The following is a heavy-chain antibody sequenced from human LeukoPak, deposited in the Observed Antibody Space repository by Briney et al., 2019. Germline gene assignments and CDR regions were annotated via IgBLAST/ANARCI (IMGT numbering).Heavy chain of an antibody. J-gene: IGHJ3*02. D-gene: IGHD7-27*01. CDR3: ARDGDVWAFDI. Sequence: GGSLRLSCAASGFTFSSYSMNWVRQAPGKGLEWVSYISSSSSTIYYADSVKGRFTISRDNAKNSLYLQMNSLRAEDTAVYYCARDGDVWAFDIWGQGTMVTVSS. CDR1: GFTFSSYS. CDR2: ISSSSSTI. V-gene: IGHV3-48*01.